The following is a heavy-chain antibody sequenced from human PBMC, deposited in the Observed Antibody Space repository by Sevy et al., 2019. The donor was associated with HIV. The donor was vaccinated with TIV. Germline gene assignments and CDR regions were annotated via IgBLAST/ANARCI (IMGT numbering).Heavy chain of an antibody. CDR3: ARESIAVAGIGYYFDS. Sequence: GGSLRLSCAAFGFAYSGYGMHWVRQAPGKGLEWVAVIWYAGSNKEYADSVKGRFTISRDNSKTTLYLQMNSLRAEDTEVYSCARESIAVAGIGYYFDSWGQGTLVTVSS. D-gene: IGHD6-19*01. CDR1: GFAYSGYG. J-gene: IGHJ4*02. V-gene: IGHV3-33*01. CDR2: IWYAGSNK.